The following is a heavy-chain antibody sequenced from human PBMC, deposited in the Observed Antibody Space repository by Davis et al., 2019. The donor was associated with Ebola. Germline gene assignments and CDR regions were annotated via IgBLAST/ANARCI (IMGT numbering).Heavy chain of an antibody. CDR3: AMGKNSGYDYYYYYGMDV. CDR2: IIPIFGTA. Sequence: SVKVSCKASGGTFSSYAISWVRQAPGQGLEWMGGIIPIFGTANYAQKFQGRVTITADKSTSTAYMELSSLRSEDTAVYYCAMGKNSGYDYYYYYGMDVWGQGTTVTVSS. CDR1: GGTFSSYA. J-gene: IGHJ6*02. D-gene: IGHD5-12*01. V-gene: IGHV1-69*06.